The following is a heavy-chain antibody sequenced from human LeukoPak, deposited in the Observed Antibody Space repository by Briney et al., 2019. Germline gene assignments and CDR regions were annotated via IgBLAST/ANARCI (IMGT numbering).Heavy chain of an antibody. Sequence: HPGGSQRLSCAASGFTVSSNYMSWVRQAPGKGLEWVSVLYSGGSTYYADSVKGRFTISRDNSKNTLYLQMNSLRAEDTAVYYCARCRDGYNSPFDYWGQGTLVTVSS. CDR3: ARCRDGYNSPFDY. V-gene: IGHV3-66*01. D-gene: IGHD5-24*01. J-gene: IGHJ4*02. CDR2: LYSGGST. CDR1: GFTVSSNY.